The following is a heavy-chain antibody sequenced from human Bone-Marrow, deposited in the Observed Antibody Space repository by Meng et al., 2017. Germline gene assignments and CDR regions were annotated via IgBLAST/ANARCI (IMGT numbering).Heavy chain of an antibody. CDR1: GASVSGNSAG. CDR3: ARGDYSSSPSF. V-gene: IGHV6-1*02. D-gene: IGHD3-22*01. CDR2: TYYRSKWYT. J-gene: IGHJ4*02. Sequence: ARVQLVGPGRGSASQPPSLPFAFSGASVSGNSAGWHWIRKCPSRGLEWVGRTYYRSKWYTDYAVSVKSRITITPDTSKNQFSLQLNSVTPEDTAVYYCARGDYSSSPSFWGQGTLVTVSS.